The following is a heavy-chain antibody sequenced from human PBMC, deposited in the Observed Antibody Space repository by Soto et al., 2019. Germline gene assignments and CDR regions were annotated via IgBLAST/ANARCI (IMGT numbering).Heavy chain of an antibody. J-gene: IGHJ6*02. CDR2: TYYRSKWYN. D-gene: IGHD2-2*01. V-gene: IGHV6-1*01. Sequence: PSQTLSLTCVISGDSVSSNSAAWNWIRQSPSRGLEWLGRTYYRSKWYNDYAVSVKSRITINPDTSKNQFSLQLNSVTPEDTAVYYCARFPNIVVVPAARASYYYYGMDVWGQGTTVTVSS. CDR3: ARFPNIVVVPAARASYYYYGMDV. CDR1: GDSVSSNSAA.